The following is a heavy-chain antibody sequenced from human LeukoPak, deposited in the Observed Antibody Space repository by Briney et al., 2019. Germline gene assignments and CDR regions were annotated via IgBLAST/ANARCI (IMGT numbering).Heavy chain of an antibody. J-gene: IGHJ5*02. CDR2: FYTSGST. Sequence: PSETLSLTCTVSGGSISSYYWSWIRQPAGKGLEWIGRFYTSGSTNYNPSLKSRVTISVDKSKNQFSLKLSSVTAADTAVYYCARDREYCSGGSCYSNFDPWGQGTLVTVSS. V-gene: IGHV4-4*07. CDR3: ARDREYCSGGSCYSNFDP. CDR1: GGSISSYY. D-gene: IGHD2-15*01.